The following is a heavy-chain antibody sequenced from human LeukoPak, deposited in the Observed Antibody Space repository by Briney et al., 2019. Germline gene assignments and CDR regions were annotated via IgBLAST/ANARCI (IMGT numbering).Heavy chain of an antibody. J-gene: IGHJ5*02. CDR3: ARGRGQMVRGARGFSWFDP. D-gene: IGHD3-10*01. V-gene: IGHV3-66*01. Sequence: PGGSLRLSCAASGFTVSSNYMSWVRQAPGKGLEWVSVIYIVGGTYYADTMKGRFTNSRDTSKNTLSLPMTSLRDADTAVYYCARGRGQMVRGARGFSWFDPWGQGTLVTVSS. CDR2: IYIVGGT. CDR1: GFTVSSNY.